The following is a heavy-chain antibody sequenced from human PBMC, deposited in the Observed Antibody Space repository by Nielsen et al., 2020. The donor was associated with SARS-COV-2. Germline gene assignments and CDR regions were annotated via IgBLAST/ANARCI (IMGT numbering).Heavy chain of an antibody. Sequence: VRQMPGKGLEWVSYISSSGGSTYYADSVKGRFTISRDNSKNTLYLQMNSLRAEDTAVYYCAKLISSSSSARGGDYWGQGTLVTVSS. J-gene: IGHJ4*02. CDR3: AKLISSSSSARGGDY. CDR2: ISSSGGST. V-gene: IGHV3-23*01. D-gene: IGHD6-6*01.